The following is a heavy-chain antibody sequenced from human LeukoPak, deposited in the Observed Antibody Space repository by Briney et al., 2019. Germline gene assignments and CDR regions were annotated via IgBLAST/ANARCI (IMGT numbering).Heavy chain of an antibody. J-gene: IGHJ4*02. CDR1: GGSISSYY. CDR2: IYYSGST. CDR3: ARLGGDYYDNSSLNY. V-gene: IGHV4-59*08. Sequence: SETLSLTCTVSGGSISSYYWSWIRQPPGKGLEWIGYIYYSGSTNYNPSLKSRVTISVDTSKNQFSLKLSSVTAADTAVYHCARLGGDYYDNSSLNYWGQGTLVTVSS. D-gene: IGHD3-22*01.